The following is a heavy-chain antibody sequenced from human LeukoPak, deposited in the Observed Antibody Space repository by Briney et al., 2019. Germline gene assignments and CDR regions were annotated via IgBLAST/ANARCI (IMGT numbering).Heavy chain of an antibody. CDR1: GFSVTNNY. Sequence: GGSLRLSCAVSGFSVTNNYMSWVRQAPGKGLEWVALISFDGGKKYYADSVKGRFTISRDNSKNTLYLQMNSLIPDDTAVYYCAKGRQEWWTFDALDIWGQGTMVTVSS. J-gene: IGHJ3*02. CDR3: AKGRQEWWTFDALDI. V-gene: IGHV3-30*18. CDR2: ISFDGGKK. D-gene: IGHD2-8*01.